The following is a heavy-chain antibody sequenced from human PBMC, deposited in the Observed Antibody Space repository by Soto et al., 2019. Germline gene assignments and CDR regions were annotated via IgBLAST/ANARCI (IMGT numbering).Heavy chain of an antibody. CDR2: ISYDGSNK. CDR3: ARDQFEEGRPPWFDP. J-gene: IGHJ5*02. Sequence: QVQLVESGGGVVQPGRSLRLSCAASGFTFSSYAMHWVRQAPGKGLEWVAVISYDGSNKYYADSVKGRFTISRDNSKNTLYLQMNSLRAEDTAVYYCARDQFEEGRPPWFDPWGQGTLVTVSS. D-gene: IGHD3-16*01. CDR1: GFTFSSYA. V-gene: IGHV3-30-3*01.